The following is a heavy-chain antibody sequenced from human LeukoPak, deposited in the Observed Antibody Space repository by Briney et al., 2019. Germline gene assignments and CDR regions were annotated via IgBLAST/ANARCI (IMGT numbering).Heavy chain of an antibody. Sequence: PGGSLRLSCAASGFTFSSYWMTWVRQAPGKGLEWVANINQDGSEKYYVDSVKGRFTISRDNPKNSLYLQMSGLRAEDTAVYYCARRGQLYYYNSRGYYPLDCWGRRALVTV. CDR3: ARRGQLYYYNSRGYYPLDC. V-gene: IGHV3-7*01. CDR2: INQDGSEK. D-gene: IGHD3-22*01. J-gene: IGHJ4*02. CDR1: GFTFSSYW.